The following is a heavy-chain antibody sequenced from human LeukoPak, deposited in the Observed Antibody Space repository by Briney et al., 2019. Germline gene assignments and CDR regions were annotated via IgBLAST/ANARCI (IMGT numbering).Heavy chain of an antibody. Sequence: PGGSLRLSCAASGFTFSSYGMHWVRQAPGKGLEWVAVIRYDGSNKYYADSVKGRFTISRDNSKNTLYLQMNSLRAEDTAVYYCARDQAGAYYFDYWGQGTLVTVSS. CDR1: GFTFSSYG. V-gene: IGHV3-33*01. J-gene: IGHJ4*02. CDR3: ARDQAGAYYFDY. CDR2: IRYDGSNK.